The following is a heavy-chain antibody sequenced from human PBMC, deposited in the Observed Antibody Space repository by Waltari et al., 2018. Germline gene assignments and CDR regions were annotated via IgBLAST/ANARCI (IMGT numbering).Heavy chain of an antibody. V-gene: IGHV3-23*01. CDR3: AKDKSYNREAFDF. J-gene: IGHJ3*01. CDR1: QFIFNNYA. D-gene: IGHD3-10*01. Sequence: EVHLLESGGGLVQPGGSLRLSCKASQFIFNNYAMNWVRQAPGKGLECVSRITGDCSRTHYADSVRGRFTISRDNSENSLYLQMDNLRVEDTALYFCAKDKSYNREAFDFWGQGTMVSVSS. CDR2: ITGDCSRT.